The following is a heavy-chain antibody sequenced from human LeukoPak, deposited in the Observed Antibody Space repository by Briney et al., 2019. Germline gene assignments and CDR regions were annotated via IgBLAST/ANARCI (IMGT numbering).Heavy chain of an antibody. Sequence: GGPLRLSCTASGFTFSSHWMTWVRQPPGKGLEWVANIKEDGSVKYYVDSVKGRFTISRDNTKNALYLQMNSLRADDTAVYFCARDSTWLLDYWGQGTLITVSS. J-gene: IGHJ4*02. V-gene: IGHV3-7*03. CDR3: ARDSTWLLDY. CDR2: IKEDGSVK. CDR1: GFTFSSHW. D-gene: IGHD6-19*01.